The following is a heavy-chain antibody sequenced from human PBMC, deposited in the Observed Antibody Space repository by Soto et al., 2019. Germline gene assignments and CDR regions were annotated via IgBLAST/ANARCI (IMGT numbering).Heavy chain of an antibody. Sequence: EVQLLESGGGLVQPGGSLRLSCAASGFTFSSYAMSWVRQAPGKGLEWVSAISGSGGSTYYADSVKGRFTISRDNSKNTLYLQMNSLRAEDTAVYYCASPNVDTAMVSRTRLAYYFGYWGQGTLVTVSS. J-gene: IGHJ4*02. V-gene: IGHV3-23*01. CDR3: ASPNVDTAMVSRTRLAYYFGY. CDR1: GFTFSSYA. CDR2: ISGSGGST. D-gene: IGHD5-18*01.